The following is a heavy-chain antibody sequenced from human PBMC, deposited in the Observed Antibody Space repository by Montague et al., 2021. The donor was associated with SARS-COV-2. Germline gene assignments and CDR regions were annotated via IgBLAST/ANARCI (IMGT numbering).Heavy chain of an antibody. V-gene: IGHV4-59*08. CDR1: GGSISPYY. J-gene: IGHJ6*02. CDR2: ISESGSP. D-gene: IGHD3-3*01. CDR3: ARLARGEYYDFWSGSHEYPHYYYGMDV. Sequence: SETLSLTCTVSGGSISPYYWSWIRQSPGQGLEWIAYISESGSPNYNPSLSSRVTVSVDTSKNQFSLKLSSVTAADTAVYYCARLARGEYYDFWSGSHEYPHYYYGMDVWGQGTTVPVSS.